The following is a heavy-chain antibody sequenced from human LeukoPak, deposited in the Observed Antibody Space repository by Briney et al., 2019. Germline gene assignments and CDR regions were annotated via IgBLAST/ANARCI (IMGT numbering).Heavy chain of an antibody. V-gene: IGHV3-30*18. D-gene: IGHD6-13*01. CDR3: ANAMMGIAAAGPF. J-gene: IGHJ2*01. CDR1: GFTFSGYW. Sequence: GSLRLSCAASGFTFSGYWMHWVRQAPGKGLEWVAVISYDGSNKYYADSVKGRFTISRDNSKNTLYLQMNSPRAEDTAVYYCANAMMGIAAAGPFWGRGTLVTVSS. CDR2: ISYDGSNK.